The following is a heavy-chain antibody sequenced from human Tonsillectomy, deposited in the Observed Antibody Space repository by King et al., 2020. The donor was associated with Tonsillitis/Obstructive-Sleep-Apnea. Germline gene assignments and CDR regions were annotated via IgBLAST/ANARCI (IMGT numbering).Heavy chain of an antibody. Sequence: VQLVESGGGVVQPGRSLRLSCAASAFAFSYHAIHWVRQAPGKGLEWVAFISYDGSSKYYADSLKGRITISRDNSKNTLYLQMNRLRPEDTAVYYCTREVAAAGQDYYYHGLDVWGQGTTVTVSS. CDR1: AFAFSYHA. CDR3: TREVAAAGQDYYYHGLDV. D-gene: IGHD6-13*01. J-gene: IGHJ6*02. CDR2: ISYDGSSK. V-gene: IGHV3-30*04.